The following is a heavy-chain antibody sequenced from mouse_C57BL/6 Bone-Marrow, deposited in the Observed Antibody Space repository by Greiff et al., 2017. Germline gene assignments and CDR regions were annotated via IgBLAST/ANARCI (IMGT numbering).Heavy chain of an antibody. Sequence: VQLQQPGAELVKPGASVKLSCKASGYTFTSYWMHWVKQRPGQGLEWIGMIHPNSGSTNYNEKFKSKATLTVDKSSSTAYMQLSSLTSEDSAVYCCARWGSYSSMDYWGQGTSVTVSA. V-gene: IGHV1-64*01. CDR3: ARWGSYSSMDY. CDR1: GYTFTSYW. D-gene: IGHD1-1*02. CDR2: IHPNSGST. J-gene: IGHJ4*01.